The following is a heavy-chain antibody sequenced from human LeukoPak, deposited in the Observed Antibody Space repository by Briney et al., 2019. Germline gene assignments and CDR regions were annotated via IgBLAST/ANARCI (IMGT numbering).Heavy chain of an antibody. CDR2: ISYDGSNK. CDR1: GFTFSSYA. V-gene: IGHV3-30-3*01. CDR3: ARDVAVDFWSGCYSRSYYYYGMDV. D-gene: IGHD3-3*01. Sequence: GGSLRLSCAASGFTFSSYAMHWVRQAPGKGLEWVAVISYDGSNKYYADSVKGRFTISRDNSKNTLYLQMNSLRAEDTAVYYCARDVAVDFWSGCYSRSYYYYGMDVWGQGTTVTVSS. J-gene: IGHJ6*02.